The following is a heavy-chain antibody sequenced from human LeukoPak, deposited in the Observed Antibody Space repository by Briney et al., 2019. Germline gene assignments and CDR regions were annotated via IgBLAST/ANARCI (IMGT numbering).Heavy chain of an antibody. CDR1: GYTFTSYG. V-gene: IGHV1-18*01. Sequence: ASVKVSCKASGYTFTSYGISWVRQAPGQGLEWMGWISAYNGNTNYAQKLQGRVTITADESTSTAYMELSSLRSEDTAVYYCARAHGEAASCDYWGQGTLVTVSS. CDR2: ISAYNGNT. D-gene: IGHD4-17*01. J-gene: IGHJ4*02. CDR3: ARAHGEAASCDY.